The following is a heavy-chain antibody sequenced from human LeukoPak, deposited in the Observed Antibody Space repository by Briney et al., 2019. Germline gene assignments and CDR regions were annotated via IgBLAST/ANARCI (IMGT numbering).Heavy chain of an antibody. V-gene: IGHV4-59*01. CDR2: IYYSGST. CDR1: GGSISSYY. Sequence: SETLSLTCTVSGGSISSYYWSWIRQPPGKGLEWIGYIYYSGSTNYNPSLKSRVTMSVDTSKNQSSLKLSSVTAADTAVYYCARAIFGGLGGFDPWGQGTLVTVSS. D-gene: IGHD3-3*01. CDR3: ARAIFGGLGGFDP. J-gene: IGHJ5*02.